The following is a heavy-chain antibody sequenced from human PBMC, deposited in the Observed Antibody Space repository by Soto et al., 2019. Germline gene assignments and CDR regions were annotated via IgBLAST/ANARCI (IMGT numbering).Heavy chain of an antibody. CDR3: AKTRLDDNNDDHRDGFDV. CDR1: GFRFWTYS. CDR2: ISGDGSAT. Sequence: EVKLLESGGGLVQPGESLRLSCAASGFRFWTYSMSWVRQAPGKGLEWVSGISGDGSATSYADSLKGRFTVSRDNSKDTLFLQMNTLRVEDTAVYSCAKTRLDDNNDDHRDGFDVWGPGTAFTVS. J-gene: IGHJ3*01. D-gene: IGHD1-1*01. V-gene: IGHV3-23*01.